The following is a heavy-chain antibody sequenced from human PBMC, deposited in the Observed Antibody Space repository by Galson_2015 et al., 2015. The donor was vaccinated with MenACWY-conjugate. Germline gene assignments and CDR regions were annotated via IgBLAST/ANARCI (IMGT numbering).Heavy chain of an antibody. CDR2: IKQDGSEK. J-gene: IGHJ4*02. V-gene: IGHV3-7*03. Sequence: SLRLSCAASGFTFSSYWMSWVRQAPGKGLEWVANIKQDGSEKYYVDSVKGRSTISRDNTKNSLYLQMNSLRDEDTAVYYCARERGVRSGNSYFDYWGQGTLVTVSS. CDR1: GFTFSSYW. D-gene: IGHD3-3*01. CDR3: ARERGVRSGNSYFDY.